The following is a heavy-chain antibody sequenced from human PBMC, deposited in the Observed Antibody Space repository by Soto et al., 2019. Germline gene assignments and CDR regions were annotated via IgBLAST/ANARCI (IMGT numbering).Heavy chain of an antibody. V-gene: IGHV4-34*01. CDR2: INHSGST. CDR3: ARGTTTADY. CDR1: GGSFSGYY. Sequence: SETLSLTCAVYGGSFSGYYWSWIRQPPGKGLEWIGEINHSGSTNYNPSLKSRVTISVDTSKNQFSLKLSSVTAADTAVYYCARGTTTADYWGQGTLVTVSS. J-gene: IGHJ4*02. D-gene: IGHD4-4*01.